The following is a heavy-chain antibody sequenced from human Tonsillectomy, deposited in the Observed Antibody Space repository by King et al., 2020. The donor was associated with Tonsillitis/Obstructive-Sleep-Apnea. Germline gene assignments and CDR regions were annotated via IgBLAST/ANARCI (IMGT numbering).Heavy chain of an antibody. CDR3: ARDPTRGAEY. CDR2: ITPNSGGT. D-gene: IGHD3-10*01. J-gene: IGHJ4*02. CDR1: GYTFTAYY. V-gene: IGHV1-2*02. Sequence: VQLVQSVAEVKKPGASVKISCKASGYTFTAYYIHWVRQAPGQGLEWMGWITPNSGGTNYAQKFQGRVTMTGDTSISTAYMELNRLTSDDTAVYYCARDPTRGAEYWGQGTLVTVSS.